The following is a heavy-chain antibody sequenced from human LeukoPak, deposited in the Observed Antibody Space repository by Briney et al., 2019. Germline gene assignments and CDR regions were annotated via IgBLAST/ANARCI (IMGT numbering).Heavy chain of an antibody. Sequence: ASVKVSCKASGYTFTSYDINWVRQATGQGLEWMGWMNPNSGNTGYAQKFQGRVTMTRNTSISTAYMELSSLRSEDTAVYCCARGLDGGSYYYYYYMDVWGKGTTVTVSS. CDR2: MNPNSGNT. J-gene: IGHJ6*03. V-gene: IGHV1-8*01. D-gene: IGHD4-23*01. CDR3: ARGLDGGSYYYYYYMDV. CDR1: GYTFTSYD.